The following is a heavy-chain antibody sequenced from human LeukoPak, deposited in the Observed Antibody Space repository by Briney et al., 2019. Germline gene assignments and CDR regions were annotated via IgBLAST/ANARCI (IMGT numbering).Heavy chain of an antibody. D-gene: IGHD4-17*01. CDR2: IIPIFGIA. CDR3: ARLHGDYGWYFDL. CDR1: GGTFSSYA. J-gene: IGHJ2*01. V-gene: IGHV1-69*04. Sequence: GASVKVSCMASGGTFSSYAISWVRQAPGQGLEWMGRIIPIFGIANYAQKFQGRVTITADKSTSTAYMELSSLRSEDTAVYYCARLHGDYGWYFDLWGRGTLVTVSS.